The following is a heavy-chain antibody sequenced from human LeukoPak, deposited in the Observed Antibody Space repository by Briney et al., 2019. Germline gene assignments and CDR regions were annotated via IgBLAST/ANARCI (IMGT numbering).Heavy chain of an antibody. CDR1: GGSFSGYY. CDR3: ARGRGPAAISLSYSSSPSGHFDY. Sequence: PSETLSLTCAVYGGSFSGYYWSWIRQPPGKGLEWIGEINHSGSTNYNPSLKSRVTISVDTSKNQLSLKLSSVTAADTAVYYCARGRGPAAISLSYSSSPSGHFDYWGQGTLVTVSS. CDR2: INHSGST. D-gene: IGHD2-2*01. J-gene: IGHJ4*02. V-gene: IGHV4-34*01.